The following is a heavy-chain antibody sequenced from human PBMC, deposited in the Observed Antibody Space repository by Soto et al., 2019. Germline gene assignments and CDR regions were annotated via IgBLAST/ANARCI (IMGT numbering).Heavy chain of an antibody. CDR3: ARVPDV. CDR1: GGSTSSSNW. Sequence: PSETLSLTCTVSGGSTSSSNWWNWVRQPPGKGLEWIGGAHHSGRTNYNPSLKSRVTISVDRSKNQFSLKLNSVTAADTAVYYCARVPDVWGQGTTVTVSS. J-gene: IGHJ6*02. V-gene: IGHV4-4*02. CDR2: AHHSGRT.